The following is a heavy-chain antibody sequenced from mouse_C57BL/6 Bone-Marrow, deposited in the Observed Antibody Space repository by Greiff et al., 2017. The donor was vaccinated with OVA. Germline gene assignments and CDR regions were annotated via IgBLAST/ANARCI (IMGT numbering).Heavy chain of an antibody. D-gene: IGHD2-5*01. J-gene: IGHJ1*03. CDR2: ISNGGGST. CDR1: GFTFSSYA. CDR3: ARRNYSNYDWYFDV. V-gene: IGHV5-12*01. Sequence: EVKLVESGGGLVKPGGSLKLSCAASGFTFSSYAMSWVRQTPEKRLEWVAYISNGGGSTYYPDTVKGRFTISRDNAKNTLYLQMSRLKSEYTAMYYCARRNYSNYDWYFDVWGTGTTVTVSS.